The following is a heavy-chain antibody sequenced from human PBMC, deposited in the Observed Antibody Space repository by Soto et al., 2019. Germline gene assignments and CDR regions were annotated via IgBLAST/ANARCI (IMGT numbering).Heavy chain of an antibody. Sequence: ASVKVSCQASGGTFSSYAISWVRQAPGQGLEWMGGIIPIFGTANYAQKFQGRVTITADKSTSTAYMELSSLRSDDTAVYYCARGREYVGDSSSWYYYYYGMDVWGQGTTVTVSS. D-gene: IGHD6-13*01. J-gene: IGHJ6*02. CDR1: GGTFSSYA. CDR2: IIPIFGTA. V-gene: IGHV1-69*06. CDR3: ARGREYVGDSSSWYYYYYGMDV.